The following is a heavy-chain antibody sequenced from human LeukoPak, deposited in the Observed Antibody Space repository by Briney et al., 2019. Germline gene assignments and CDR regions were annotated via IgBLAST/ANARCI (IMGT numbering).Heavy chain of an antibody. V-gene: IGHV3-7*01. CDR3: ARDVGWDSSLVTTTRSDY. D-gene: IGHD2-21*02. CDR1: GFTLTDNW. CDR2: IKQDGSVK. Sequence: GGSLRLSCEASGFTLTDNWMSWVRQAPGKGLERLANIKQDGSVKYYVDSVKGRFTISRDNAKNSLFLQMNSLRAEDTAVYYCARDVGWDSSLVTTTRSDYWGQGTLVTVSS. J-gene: IGHJ4*02.